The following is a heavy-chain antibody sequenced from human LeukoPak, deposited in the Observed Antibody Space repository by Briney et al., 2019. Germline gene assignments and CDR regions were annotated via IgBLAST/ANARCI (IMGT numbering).Heavy chain of an antibody. Sequence: SETLSLTCAVYGGSFSGYYWSWIRQPPGKGLEWIGEINHSGSTNYNTSLKSRVTISVDTSNNQYSLKLSSVTAADTAVYYCAREQRKAATISFDYWGQGTLVTVSS. CDR1: GGSFSGYY. CDR3: AREQRKAATISFDY. J-gene: IGHJ4*02. CDR2: INHSGST. V-gene: IGHV4-34*01. D-gene: IGHD2-15*01.